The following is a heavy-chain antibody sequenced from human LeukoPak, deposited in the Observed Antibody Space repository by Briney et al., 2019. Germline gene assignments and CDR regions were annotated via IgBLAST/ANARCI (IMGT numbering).Heavy chain of an antibody. D-gene: IGHD1-1*01. V-gene: IGHV3-21*01. Sequence: PGGSLRLSCAASGFIFSSYTMNWVRQAPGKGLEWVSSLSIASSFIYYADSVKGRFTISRDNAKNSLYLQMNSLRAEDTAVYYCARGTGLFDYWGQGTQVTVSS. CDR3: ARGTGLFDY. CDR2: LSIASSFI. CDR1: GFIFSSYT. J-gene: IGHJ4*02.